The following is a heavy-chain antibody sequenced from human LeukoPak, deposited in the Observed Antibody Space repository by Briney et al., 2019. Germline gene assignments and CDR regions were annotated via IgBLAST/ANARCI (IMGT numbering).Heavy chain of an antibody. Sequence: GGSLRLSCAASGFTVNSNYMSWVRQAPGKGLEWVSVIYSGGSTYYADSVKGRFTISRDNSKNTLYLQMNSLRADETAVYYCARAPSDYRGYGRFDYWGQGTLVTVSS. D-gene: IGHD4/OR15-4a*01. J-gene: IGHJ4*02. CDR3: ARAPSDYRGYGRFDY. CDR1: GFTVNSNY. V-gene: IGHV3-66*01. CDR2: IYSGGST.